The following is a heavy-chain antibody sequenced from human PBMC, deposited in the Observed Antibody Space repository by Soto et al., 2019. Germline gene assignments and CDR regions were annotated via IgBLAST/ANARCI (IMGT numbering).Heavy chain of an antibody. CDR1: GFTVSSNY. CDR3: ARVLRYFDWDHDAFDI. D-gene: IGHD3-9*01. J-gene: IGHJ3*02. CDR2: IYSGGST. V-gene: IGHV3-53*01. Sequence: GGSLRLSCAASGFTVSSNYMSWVRQAPGKGLEWVSVIYSGGSTYYADSVKGRFTISRDNSKNTLYLQMNSLRAEDTAVYYCARVLRYFDWDHDAFDIWGQGTMVTVSS.